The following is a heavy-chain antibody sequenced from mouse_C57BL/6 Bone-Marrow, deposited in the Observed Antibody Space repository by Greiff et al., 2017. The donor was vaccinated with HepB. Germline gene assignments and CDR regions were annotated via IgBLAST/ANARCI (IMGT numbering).Heavy chain of an antibody. CDR1: GYTFTDYY. Sequence: VQLQQSGPELVKPGASVKISCKASGYTFTDYYMNWVKQSHGKSLEWIGDINPNNGGTSYNQKFKGKATLTVDKSSSTAYMELRSLTSEDSAVYYCARGRLRGFAYWGQGTLVTVSA. CDR2: INPNNGGT. V-gene: IGHV1-26*01. CDR3: ARGRLRGFAY. D-gene: IGHD2-4*01. J-gene: IGHJ3*01.